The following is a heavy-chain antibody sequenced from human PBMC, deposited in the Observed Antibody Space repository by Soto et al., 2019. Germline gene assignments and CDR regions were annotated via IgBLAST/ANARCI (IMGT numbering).Heavy chain of an antibody. D-gene: IGHD6-13*01. CDR2: INSDGSST. Sequence: GGSLRLSCAASGCTFSSYWMHWVRQAPGKGLVWVSRINSDGSSTSYADSVKGRFTISRDNAKNTLYLQMNSLRAEDTAVYYCARDQVGSSWVFDYWGQGTLVTVSS. CDR1: GCTFSSYW. CDR3: ARDQVGSSWVFDY. J-gene: IGHJ4*02. V-gene: IGHV3-74*01.